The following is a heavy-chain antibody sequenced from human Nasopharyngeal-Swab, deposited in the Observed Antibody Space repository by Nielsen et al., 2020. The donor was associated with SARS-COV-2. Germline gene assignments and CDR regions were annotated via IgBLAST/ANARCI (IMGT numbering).Heavy chain of an antibody. CDR3: ARGSVAVAGSDWYFDL. J-gene: IGHJ2*01. D-gene: IGHD6-19*01. Sequence: GESLKTSCAASGFTFSSYGMHWVRQAPGKGLEWVAVIWYDGSNKYYADSVKGRFTISRDNSKNTLYLQMNSLRAEDTAVYYCARGSVAVAGSDWYFDLWGRGTLVTVSS. V-gene: IGHV3-33*01. CDR1: GFTFSSYG. CDR2: IWYDGSNK.